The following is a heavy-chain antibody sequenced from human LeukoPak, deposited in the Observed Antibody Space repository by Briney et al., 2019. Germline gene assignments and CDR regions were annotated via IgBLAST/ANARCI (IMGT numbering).Heavy chain of an antibody. Sequence: PSETLSLTCTVSGGSISSGDYYWSWIRQPPGKGLEWIGYIFYSGSTYYNPSLKSRVTISVDTSKNQFSLKLSSVTAADTAVYYCARGQHSRRGSGYPSKDYWGQGTLVTVSS. CDR1: GGSISSGDYY. J-gene: IGHJ4*02. V-gene: IGHV4-30-4*01. CDR3: ARGQHSRRGSGYPSKDY. D-gene: IGHD3-22*01. CDR2: IFYSGST.